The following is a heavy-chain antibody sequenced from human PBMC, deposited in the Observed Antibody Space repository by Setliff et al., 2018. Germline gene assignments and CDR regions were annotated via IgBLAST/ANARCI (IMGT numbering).Heavy chain of an antibody. D-gene: IGHD3-10*01. CDR2: IYTSGST. V-gene: IGHV4-4*07. J-gene: IGHJ6*03. Sequence: TLSLTCTVSGGSISSYYWSWIRQPAGKGLEWIGRIYTSGSTNYNPSLKSRVTMSVDTSKNQFSLKLSSVTAADTAVYYCAREKGNREAPELRGLYYYYMDVWGKGTTVTVSS. CDR3: AREKGNREAPELRGLYYYYMDV. CDR1: GGSISSYY.